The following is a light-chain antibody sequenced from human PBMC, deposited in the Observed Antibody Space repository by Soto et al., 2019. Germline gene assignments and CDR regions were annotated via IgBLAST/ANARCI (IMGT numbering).Light chain of an antibody. V-gene: IGKV3-20*01. CDR1: QSVSSTL. CDR2: GVS. CDR3: QHYGDSSWT. J-gene: IGKJ1*01. Sequence: EIVLPQSPVALSLSPGERATLSCRASQSVSSTLLTWYQQKPGQAPRLLIYGVSSRATGIPDRFSGSGSGTDFTLTISRLDPEDFAVYFCQHYGDSSWTFGQGTRVEIK.